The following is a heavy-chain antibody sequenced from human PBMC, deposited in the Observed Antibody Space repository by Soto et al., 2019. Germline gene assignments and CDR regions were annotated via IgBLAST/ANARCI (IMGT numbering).Heavy chain of an antibody. CDR3: ARDVGPVTIFGEALSGYFDF. Sequence: GGSLRLSCAASGFTFSSYGMHWVRQAPGKGLEWLASIKEDGSERYYLDSVKGRFTISRDNAKDSLSLQMNSLRGEDTAFYYCARDVGPVTIFGEALSGYFDFWGQGTLVTVSS. CDR1: GFTFSSYG. CDR2: IKEDGSER. J-gene: IGHJ4*02. V-gene: IGHV3-7*03. D-gene: IGHD3-3*01.